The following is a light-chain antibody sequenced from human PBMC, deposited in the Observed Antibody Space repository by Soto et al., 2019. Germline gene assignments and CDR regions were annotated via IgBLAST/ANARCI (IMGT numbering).Light chain of an antibody. CDR1: SSDIYDYKY. CDR3: SSYTSSSTVL. J-gene: IGLJ2*01. Sequence: SVLTQPASVSGSPGQSITISCTGTSSDIYDYKYVSWYQQHPGKAPKLMIYEVTNRPSGVSNRFSGSKSANTAYLTISALQAEDEADYYCSSYTSSSTVLFGGGTKVTVL. V-gene: IGLV2-14*01. CDR2: EVT.